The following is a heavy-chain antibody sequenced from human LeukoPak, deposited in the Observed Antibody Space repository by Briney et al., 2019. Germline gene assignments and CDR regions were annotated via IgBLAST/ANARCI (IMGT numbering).Heavy chain of an antibody. CDR3: ARSITSSWYGDFQH. CDR2: IYYSGST. Sequence: SETLSLTCTVSRGSIRTYYWSWIRQSPGKGLEWIGYIYYSGSTNYNPSLKSRVTISVDTSKNQFSLKLSSVTAADTAVYYCARSITSSWYGDFQHWGQGTLVTVSS. CDR1: RGSIRTYY. D-gene: IGHD6-13*01. V-gene: IGHV4-59*01. J-gene: IGHJ1*01.